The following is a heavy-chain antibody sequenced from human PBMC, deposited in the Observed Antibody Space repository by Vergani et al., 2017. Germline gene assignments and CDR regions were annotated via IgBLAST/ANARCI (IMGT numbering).Heavy chain of an antibody. CDR1: GITFWKFG. D-gene: IGHD5-12*01. CDR3: TKGSVYYHDSAGHGYDPYTGFDL. CDR2: ISWNSGAV. J-gene: IGHJ3*01. Sequence: EVDLVESGGGLAQPGGSLRLSCEASGITFWKFGMHWVRQGPGKGLEWVSGISWNSGAVDYAGAVRGRLTISRDNAKNSLFLEMNSLRFEDTAVYFCTKGSVYYHDSAGHGYDPYTGFDLWGQGTLVTVSS. V-gene: IGHV3-9*01.